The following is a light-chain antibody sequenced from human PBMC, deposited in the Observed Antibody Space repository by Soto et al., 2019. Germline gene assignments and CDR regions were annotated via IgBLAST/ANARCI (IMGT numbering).Light chain of an antibody. CDR3: QQYNDGPTKQYT. CDR1: QSVSSN. V-gene: IGKV3-15*01. J-gene: IGKJ2*01. Sequence: EIVRTQSPATLSVSPGERATLSCRASQSVSSNLAWYQQKPGQAHRLLIYAESTRATGISARFSRSGSGTEFTLTISSLQSEDVAGYYCQQYNDGPTKQYTFGQGIQLEIK. CDR2: AES.